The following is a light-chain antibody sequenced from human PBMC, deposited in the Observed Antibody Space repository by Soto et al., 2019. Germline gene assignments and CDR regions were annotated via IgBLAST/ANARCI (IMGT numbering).Light chain of an antibody. CDR1: MRDVGAYNL. V-gene: IGLV2-14*01. J-gene: IGLJ1*01. Sequence: QSALTQPASVSGSAGQSITISCSGTMRDVGAYNLVSWYQQHPGTAPKLIIYEVRNRPSGISSRFSGSRSGNTASLTISGLQGEDEADYYCSSYTATNTYVFGTGTKLTVL. CDR2: EVR. CDR3: SSYTATNTYV.